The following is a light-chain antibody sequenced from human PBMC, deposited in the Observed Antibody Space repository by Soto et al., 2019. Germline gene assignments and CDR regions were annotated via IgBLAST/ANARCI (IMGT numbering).Light chain of an antibody. CDR2: GAS. V-gene: IGKV3-15*01. Sequence: EIVMTQSPATLSVSPGERATLSCRASQSVSSNLAWYQQKPGQAPRLLIYGASTRATGIPARFSGSRSGTEFTLTISSLQSEDFAVYYCQQYNNWPYTFSQGTKLEIK. CDR1: QSVSSN. CDR3: QQYNNWPYT. J-gene: IGKJ2*01.